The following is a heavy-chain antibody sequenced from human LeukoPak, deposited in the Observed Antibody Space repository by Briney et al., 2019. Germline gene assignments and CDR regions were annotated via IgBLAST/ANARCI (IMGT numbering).Heavy chain of an antibody. V-gene: IGHV3-43*02. J-gene: IGHJ4*02. CDR1: GFTFDDYA. Sequence: GGSLRLSCAASGFTFDDYAMHWVRQAPGKGLERVSLISGDGGSTYYADSVKGRFTISRDNSKNSLYLQMSSLRTEDTALYYCAKDIGYCSSTSCYDLDYWGQGTLVTVSS. CDR2: ISGDGGST. D-gene: IGHD2-2*01. CDR3: AKDIGYCSSTSCYDLDY.